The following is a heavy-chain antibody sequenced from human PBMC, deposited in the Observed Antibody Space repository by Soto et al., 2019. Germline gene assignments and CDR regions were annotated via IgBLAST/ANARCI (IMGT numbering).Heavy chain of an antibody. J-gene: IGHJ4*02. Sequence: QVPLVQSGAEVKKPGASVKVSCKASGYTFTSYGISWVRQAPGQGLEWMGWISAYNGNTNYAQKLQGRVTMTTDTSTSTAYMELRSLRSDDTAVYYCARDQENYDYVWGSYRYCYFDYWGQGTLVTVSS. CDR3: ARDQENYDYVWGSYRYCYFDY. D-gene: IGHD3-16*02. V-gene: IGHV1-18*01. CDR1: GYTFTSYG. CDR2: ISAYNGNT.